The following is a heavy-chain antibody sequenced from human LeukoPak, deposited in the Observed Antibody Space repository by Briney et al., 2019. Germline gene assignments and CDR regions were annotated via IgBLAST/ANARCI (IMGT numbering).Heavy chain of an antibody. CDR1: GYTFTSYG. Sequence: ASVKVSCKASGYTFTSYGISWVRQAPGQGLEWMGWISAYNGNTNYAQKLQGRVTMTTDTSTSTAYMELRSLRSEDTAVYFCAREAIPFLANLSVNYWHLDLWGRGSLVTVSS. CDR3: AREAIPFLANLSVNYWHLDL. J-gene: IGHJ2*01. V-gene: IGHV1-18*01. CDR2: ISAYNGNT. D-gene: IGHD3-3*02.